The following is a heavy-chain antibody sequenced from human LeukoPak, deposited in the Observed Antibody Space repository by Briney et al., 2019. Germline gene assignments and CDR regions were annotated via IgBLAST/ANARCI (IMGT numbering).Heavy chain of an antibody. CDR2: FDPEDGET. V-gene: IGHV1-24*01. J-gene: IGHJ6*02. D-gene: IGHD3-3*01. Sequence: ASVKVSCKVSGYTLTELSMHWVRQAPGKGLEWMGGFDPEDGETIYAQKFQGRVTMTEDTSTDTAYMELSSLRSEDTAVYYCATDCRFLPSYGMDVWGQGTTVTVSS. CDR3: ATDCRFLPSYGMDV. CDR1: GYTLTELS.